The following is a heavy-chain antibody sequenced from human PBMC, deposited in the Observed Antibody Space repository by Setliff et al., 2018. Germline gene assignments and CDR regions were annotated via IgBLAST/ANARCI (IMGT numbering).Heavy chain of an antibody. J-gene: IGHJ6*03. V-gene: IGHV1-46*01. CDR3: ARGEYTRLPSGVYYHMDV. CDR1: GYTFTGYY. CDR2: INPSGGST. D-gene: IGHD6-6*01. Sequence: ASVKVSCKASGYTFTGYYMHWVRQAPGQGLEWMGIINPSGGSTSYAQKFQGRVTMTRDTSTSTVYMELSSLRSEDTAVYYCARGEYTRLPSGVYYHMDVWGKGTTVTVSS.